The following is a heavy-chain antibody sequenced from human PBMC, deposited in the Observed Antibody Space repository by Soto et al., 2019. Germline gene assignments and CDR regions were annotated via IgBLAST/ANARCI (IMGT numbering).Heavy chain of an antibody. D-gene: IGHD2-2*01. V-gene: IGHV4-39*01. J-gene: IGHJ5*02. CDR1: GGSISSSSYY. Sequence: SETLSLTCTVSGGSISSSSYYWGWIRQPPGKGLEWIGSIYYSGSTYYNPSLKSRVTISVDTSKNQFSLKLSSVTAADTAVYYCARQAAAMDWFDPWGQGTLVTVSS. CDR3: ARQAAAMDWFDP. CDR2: IYYSGST.